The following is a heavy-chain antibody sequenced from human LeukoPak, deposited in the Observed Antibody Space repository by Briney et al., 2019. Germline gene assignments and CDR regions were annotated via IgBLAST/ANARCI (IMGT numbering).Heavy chain of an antibody. J-gene: IGHJ4*02. V-gene: IGHV1-18*01. CDR2: ISSYNGNT. CDR3: ARDGGSGYSSGDTDY. D-gene: IGHD6-19*01. Sequence: GASVKVSCKASGYTFTSYAMNWVRQAPGQGLEWMGWISSYNGNTNYAQKLQGRVTMTTDTSTSTAYMELRSLRSDDTAVYYCARDGGSGYSSGDTDYWGQGTLVTVSS. CDR1: GYTFTSYA.